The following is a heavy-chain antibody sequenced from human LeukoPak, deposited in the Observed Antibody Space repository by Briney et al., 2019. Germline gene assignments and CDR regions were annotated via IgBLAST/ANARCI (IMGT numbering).Heavy chain of an antibody. CDR2: ISGNGGFT. D-gene: IGHD7-27*01. Sequence: GGSLRLSCSASGFTFSTNAMHWVRQAPGKGLEYVAAISGNGGFTYYADSVKGRFTISRDNSKSTLYLQMSSLRVEDTAVYYCVKDNWGSGWYFGLWGRGTLVTVSS. V-gene: IGHV3-64D*06. CDR1: GFTFSTNA. CDR3: VKDNWGSGWYFGL. J-gene: IGHJ2*01.